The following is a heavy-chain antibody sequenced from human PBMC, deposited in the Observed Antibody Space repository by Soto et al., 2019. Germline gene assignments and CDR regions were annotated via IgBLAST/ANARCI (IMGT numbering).Heavy chain of an antibody. CDR2: TYHSGST. CDR3: ARALIVGALFDY. D-gene: IGHD1-26*01. Sequence: PSETLSLPCAVSGGSISSGGYSWSWIRQPPGKGLEWIGYTYHSGSTYYNPSLKSRVTISVDRSKNQFSLKLSSVTAADTAVYYCARALIVGALFDYWGQGTLVTVSS. CDR1: GGSISSGGYS. V-gene: IGHV4-30-2*01. J-gene: IGHJ4*02.